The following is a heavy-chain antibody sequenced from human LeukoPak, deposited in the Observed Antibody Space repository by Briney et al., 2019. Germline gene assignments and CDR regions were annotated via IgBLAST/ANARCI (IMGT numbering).Heavy chain of an antibody. CDR1: GGSISSDGYY. V-gene: IGHV4-31*03. J-gene: IGHJ5*02. CDR3: ARHPEGYCSGGSCLGWFDP. D-gene: IGHD2-15*01. Sequence: SETLSLTCTVSGGSISSDGYYWSWIRQHPGKGLEWIGYIYYSGSTYYNPSLKSRVTISVDTSKNQFSLKLSSVTAADTAVYYCARHPEGYCSGGSCLGWFDPWGQGTLVTVSS. CDR2: IYYSGST.